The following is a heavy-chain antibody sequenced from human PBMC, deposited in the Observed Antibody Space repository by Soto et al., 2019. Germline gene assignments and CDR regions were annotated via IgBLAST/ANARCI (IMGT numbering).Heavy chain of an antibody. J-gene: IGHJ4*02. V-gene: IGHV3-72*01. CDR3: AGSGGTHRPFDY. CDR1: GFTFSDYW. CDR2: TRNIANSYTT. D-gene: IGHD2-15*01. Sequence: PGGSLRLSCAVSGFTFSDYWMSWVRQAPGKGLEWVGRTRNIANSYTTEYAASVKGRFTVSRDDSKNSLYLQMNSLKTEDTAVYYCAGSGGTHRPFDYWGQGTLVTVSS.